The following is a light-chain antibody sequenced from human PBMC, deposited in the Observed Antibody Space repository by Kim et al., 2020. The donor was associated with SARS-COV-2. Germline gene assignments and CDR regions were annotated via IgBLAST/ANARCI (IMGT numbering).Light chain of an antibody. CDR2: ATS. V-gene: IGKV1-16*01. CDR3: QQYRFYAPT. J-gene: IGKJ1*01. Sequence: SASVGDRVTMTCRASQDIHHHLAWFQQKPGKAPKSLIFATSTLQTGVPSRFSGSRSGTDFTLTISTLQPEDSATYYCQQYRFYAPTFGQGTKVDIK. CDR1: QDIHHH.